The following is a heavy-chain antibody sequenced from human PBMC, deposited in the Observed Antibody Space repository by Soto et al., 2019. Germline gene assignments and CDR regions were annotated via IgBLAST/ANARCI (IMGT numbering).Heavy chain of an antibody. CDR1: GYTFTGYY. CDR3: ARERGIVLMVYARGYGMDV. D-gene: IGHD2-8*01. V-gene: IGHV1-2*02. CDR2: INPNSGGT. J-gene: IGHJ6*02. Sequence: SSVKVSCKASGYTFTGYYMHWVRQAPGQGLEWMGWINPNSGGTNYAQKFQGRVTMTRDTSISTAYMELSRLRSDDTAVYYCARERGIVLMVYARGYGMDVWGQGTTVTVYS.